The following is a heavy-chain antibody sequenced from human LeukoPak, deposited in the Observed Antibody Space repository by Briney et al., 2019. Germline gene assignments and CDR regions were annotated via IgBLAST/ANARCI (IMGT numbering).Heavy chain of an antibody. J-gene: IGHJ4*02. Sequence: PSQTLSLTCTVSGGSISSGSHHWSWIRQPAGKGLEWIGRIYTTGRIDYNPSLKSRVTISVDTSKNQFSLKLSSVTAADTAVYYCARDSVMGGGFDYWGQGTLVTVSS. V-gene: IGHV4-61*02. CDR3: ARDSVMGGGFDY. CDR1: GGSISSGSHH. D-gene: IGHD2-15*01. CDR2: IYTTGRI.